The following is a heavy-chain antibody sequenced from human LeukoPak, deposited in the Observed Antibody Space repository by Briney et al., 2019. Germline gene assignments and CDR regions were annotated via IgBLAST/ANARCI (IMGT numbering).Heavy chain of an antibody. Sequence: QSGGSLRLSCAASGFTFSSNAVSWVRQAPGKGLEWVSGISGSGVSTYYADSVKGRFTISRDNSKNTLYLQMNSLRAEDTAVYYCAKDRANFGYWGQGTLVTVSS. CDR3: AKDRANFGY. CDR1: GFTFSSNA. V-gene: IGHV3-23*01. J-gene: IGHJ4*02. CDR2: ISGSGVST.